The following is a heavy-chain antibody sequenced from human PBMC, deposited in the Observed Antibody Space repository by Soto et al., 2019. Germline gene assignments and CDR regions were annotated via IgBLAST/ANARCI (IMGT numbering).Heavy chain of an antibody. V-gene: IGHV3-7*01. D-gene: IGHD5-18*01. CDR1: GFTFSMYS. CDR3: AKDRQDTSMDY. J-gene: IGHJ4*02. CDR2: IPQDGVDG. Sequence: GGSLRLSCEVSGFTFSMYSMSWVRQSPGKGLEWVAKIPQDGVDGHYADSVKGRFTISRDNSKNTLYLQMLSLRGEDTAVYYCAKDRQDTSMDYWGQGALVTVSS.